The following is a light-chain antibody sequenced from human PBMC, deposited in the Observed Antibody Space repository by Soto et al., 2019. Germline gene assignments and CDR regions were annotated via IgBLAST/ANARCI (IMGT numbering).Light chain of an antibody. CDR2: AAS. V-gene: IGKV1-27*01. CDR3: QKYNSAPRT. Sequence: DIQMTQSPSSLSASVGDRVTITCRASQGISNFLAWYQQKPGNVPKLLIYAASTLQSGVPSRFSGSGSGTDFTLTISSLQPEDVATDYCQKYNSAPRTFGQGTKVEIK. CDR1: QGISNF. J-gene: IGKJ1*01.